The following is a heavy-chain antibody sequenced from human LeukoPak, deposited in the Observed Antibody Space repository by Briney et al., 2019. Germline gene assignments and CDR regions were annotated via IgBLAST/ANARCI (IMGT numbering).Heavy chain of an antibody. Sequence: SETLSLTCTVSGGSISSYYWSWIRQPPGKGLEWIGYTYYSGSTNYNPSLKSRVTISVDTSKNQFSLKLSSVTAADTAVYYCAGSQVWGSYRADYWGQGTLVTVSS. V-gene: IGHV4-59*01. CDR1: GGSISSYY. J-gene: IGHJ4*02. CDR2: TYYSGST. CDR3: AGSQVWGSYRADY. D-gene: IGHD3-16*02.